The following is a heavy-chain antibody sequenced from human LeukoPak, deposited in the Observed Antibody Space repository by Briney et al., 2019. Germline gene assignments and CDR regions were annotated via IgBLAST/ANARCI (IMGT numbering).Heavy chain of an antibody. CDR1: GGSISSGSYY. D-gene: IGHD3-22*01. CDR2: IYTSGST. Sequence: SQTLSLTCTVSGGSISSGSYYWSWIRQPAGKGLEWLGRIYTSGSTNYNPSLKSRVTISVDTSKNQFSLKLSSVTAADTAVYYCARAVVHVVIPYDAFDIWGQGTMVTVSS. J-gene: IGHJ3*02. V-gene: IGHV4-61*02. CDR3: ARAVVHVVIPYDAFDI.